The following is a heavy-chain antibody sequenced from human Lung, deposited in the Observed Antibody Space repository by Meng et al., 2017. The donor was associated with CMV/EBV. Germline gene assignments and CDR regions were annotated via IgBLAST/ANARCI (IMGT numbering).Heavy chain of an antibody. Sequence: VQLVEAGGGLVHPGGSLRLSCAASGFTFSRFWMHWVRQAPGKGLVWVSRTNEDGTITNYADSVKGRFTISRDNAENTLYLQMNSLRAEDTAVYYCARDLSGASDFWGQGTLVTVSS. V-gene: IGHV3-74*01. CDR2: TNEDGTIT. D-gene: IGHD7-27*01. CDR1: GFTFSRFW. J-gene: IGHJ4*02. CDR3: ARDLSGASDF.